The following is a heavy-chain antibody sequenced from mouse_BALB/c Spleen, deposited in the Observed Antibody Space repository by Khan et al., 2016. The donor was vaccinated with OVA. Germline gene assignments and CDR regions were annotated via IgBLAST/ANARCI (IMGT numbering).Heavy chain of an antibody. D-gene: IGHD1-1*01. Sequence: VQLQESGAELAKPGASVKMSCKASGYTFINYWILWVKQRPGQGLEWIGYINPSTGYTVYNQNFKDKATLTADKSSSTAYMQLSSLTSEDSAVYYCARRGLRWDFDYWGQGTTLTVSS. CDR2: INPSTGYT. J-gene: IGHJ2*01. CDR1: GYTFINYW. V-gene: IGHV1-7*01. CDR3: ARRGLRWDFDY.